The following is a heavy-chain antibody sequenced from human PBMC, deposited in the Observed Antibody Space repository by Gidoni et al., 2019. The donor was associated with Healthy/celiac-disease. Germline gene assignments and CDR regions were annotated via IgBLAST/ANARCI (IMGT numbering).Heavy chain of an antibody. J-gene: IGHJ5*02. CDR2: INPNSGGT. V-gene: IGHV1-2*02. D-gene: IGHD5-18*01. CDR1: GYTFTGDY. Sequence: QVQLVQSGAEVKKPGASVKVSCKASGYTFTGDYMHWVRQAPGQGLEWMGGINPNSGGTNSAQQFQGRVPMPRDTSISTAYMELSRLRSDDTAVYYCAREPSRGYSYGYTDFDPWGQGTLVTVSS. CDR3: AREPSRGYSYGYTDFDP.